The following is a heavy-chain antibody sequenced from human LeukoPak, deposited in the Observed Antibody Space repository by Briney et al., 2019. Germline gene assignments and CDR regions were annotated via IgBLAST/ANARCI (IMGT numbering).Heavy chain of an antibody. CDR2: IYYSGST. J-gene: IGHJ6*03. Sequence: SETMSLTCTVSGGSISSSSYYWGWIRQPPGKGLEWIGSIYYSGSTYYNPSLKSRVTISVDTSKNQFSLKLSSVTAADTAVHYCASRVVPNYYYYYMDVWGKGTTVTVSS. D-gene: IGHD3-3*01. CDR1: GGSISSSSYY. CDR3: ASRVVPNYYYYYMDV. V-gene: IGHV4-39*01.